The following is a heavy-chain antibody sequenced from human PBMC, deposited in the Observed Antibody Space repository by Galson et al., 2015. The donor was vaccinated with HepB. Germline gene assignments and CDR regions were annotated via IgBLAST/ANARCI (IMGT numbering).Heavy chain of an antibody. J-gene: IGHJ4*02. CDR1: GYTFTSYY. V-gene: IGHV1-46*01. Sequence: SVKVSCKASGYTFTSYYMHWVRQAPGQGLEWMGIINPSGGSTSYAQKFQGRVTMTRDTSTSTVYMELSSLRSEDTAVYYCARSRDCGGDCYSDVDYRGQGTLVTVSS. CDR2: INPSGGST. CDR3: ARSRDCGGDCYSDVDY. D-gene: IGHD2-21*02.